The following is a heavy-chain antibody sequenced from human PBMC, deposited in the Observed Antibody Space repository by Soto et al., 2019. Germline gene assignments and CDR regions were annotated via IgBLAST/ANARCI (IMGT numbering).Heavy chain of an antibody. J-gene: IGHJ6*02. CDR2: IIPIFGTA. D-gene: IGHD2-21*02. CDR3: ARVPFPCGGDCYSSV. Sequence: SVKVSCKASGGTNSSYAISWVRQAPGQGLEWMGGIIPIFGTANYAQKFQGRVTVTADESTSTAYMELSSLRSEDTAVYYCARVPFPCGGDCYSSVWGQGTTVTVSS. V-gene: IGHV1-69*13. CDR1: GGTNSSYA.